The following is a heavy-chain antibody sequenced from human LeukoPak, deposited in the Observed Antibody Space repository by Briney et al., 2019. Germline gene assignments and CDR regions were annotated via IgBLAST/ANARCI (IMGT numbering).Heavy chain of an antibody. D-gene: IGHD2-21*02. J-gene: IGHJ4*02. Sequence: GGPLRLSCAASGFTFSSYAMSWVRQAPGKGLEWVSAISGSGGSTYYADSVKGRFTISRDNSKNTLYLQMKSLRAEDTAVYYCTKEPLYCGGDCYGPFDYWGQGTLVTVSS. CDR3: TKEPLYCGGDCYGPFDY. CDR1: GFTFSSYA. CDR2: ISGSGGST. V-gene: IGHV3-23*01.